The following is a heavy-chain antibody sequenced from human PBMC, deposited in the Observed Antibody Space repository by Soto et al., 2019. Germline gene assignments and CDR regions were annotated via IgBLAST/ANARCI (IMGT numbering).Heavy chain of an antibody. V-gene: IGHV3-30*03. D-gene: IGHD4-17*01. CDR2: ISYDGSNK. CDR1: GFTFSSYG. Sequence: PGGSLRLSCAASGFTFSSYGMHWVRQAPGKGLEWVAVISYDGSNKYYADSVKGRFTISRDNSKNTLYLQMNSLRAEDTAVYYCATDAAYGPGGGAFDSWGQGKMVTVSS. J-gene: IGHJ3*02. CDR3: ATDAAYGPGGGAFDS.